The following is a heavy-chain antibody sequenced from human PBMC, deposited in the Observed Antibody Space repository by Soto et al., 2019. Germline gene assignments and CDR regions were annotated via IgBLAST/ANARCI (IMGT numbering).Heavy chain of an antibody. Sequence: QVQLQESGPGLVKTSETLSLTCTVSGGSIRSYYWSWIRQPPGKGLEWIGYIYYSGSTNYNPSLKSRVTISVDTSKNQFSLKLSSVTAADTAVYYCARNYGLGAFDIWGQGTIITVSS. J-gene: IGHJ3*02. D-gene: IGHD4-17*01. V-gene: IGHV4-59*01. CDR2: IYYSGST. CDR1: GGSIRSYY. CDR3: ARNYGLGAFDI.